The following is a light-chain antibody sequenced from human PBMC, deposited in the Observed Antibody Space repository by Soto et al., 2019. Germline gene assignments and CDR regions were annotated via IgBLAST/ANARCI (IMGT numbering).Light chain of an antibody. CDR1: QDISRW. CDR2: GAF. CDR3: QQSYSTPT. J-gene: IGKJ3*01. V-gene: IGKV1-39*01. Sequence: DIQMTQSPPTLPASAGDRVTITCRASQDISRWLAWYQQKPGKAPNPLIYGAFSLQSGVPSRFSGSGSGTDFTLTISSLQPEDFATYYCQQSYSTPTFGPGTKVDIK.